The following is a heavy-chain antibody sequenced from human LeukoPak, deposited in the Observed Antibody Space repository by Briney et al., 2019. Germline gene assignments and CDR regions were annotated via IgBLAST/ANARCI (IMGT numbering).Heavy chain of an antibody. J-gene: IGHJ4*02. V-gene: IGHV4-39*01. CDR1: GGSISSSSYY. CDR3: ASIPQLWNLPHY. Sequence: NPSETLSLTCTVSGGSISSSSYYWGWLRQPPGKGLEWIGSIYYSGSTYYNPSLKSRVTISVDTSKNQFSLKLSSVTAADTAVYYCASIPQLWNLPHYWGQGTLVTVSS. D-gene: IGHD5-18*01. CDR2: IYYSGST.